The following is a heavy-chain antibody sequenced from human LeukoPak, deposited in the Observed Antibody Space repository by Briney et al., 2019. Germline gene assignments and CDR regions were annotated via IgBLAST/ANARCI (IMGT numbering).Heavy chain of an antibody. J-gene: IGHJ4*02. V-gene: IGHV3-23*01. CDR1: GFTFSSYA. CDR2: ISGSGGST. Sequence: PGGSLRLSCAASGFTFSSYAMSWVRQAPGKGLEWVSAISGSGGSTYYADSVKGRFTISRDNSKNTLYLQMNSLRAEDTAVYYCARDLSPTVTTRGYWGQGTLVTVSS. CDR3: ARDLSPTVTTRGY. D-gene: IGHD4-17*01.